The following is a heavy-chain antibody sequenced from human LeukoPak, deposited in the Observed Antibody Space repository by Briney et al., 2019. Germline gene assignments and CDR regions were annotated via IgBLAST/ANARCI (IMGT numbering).Heavy chain of an antibody. V-gene: IGHV3-30*18. CDR1: GFTFSSYG. CDR2: ISYDGSNK. J-gene: IGHJ4*02. D-gene: IGHD3-22*01. CDR3: AKCFSSGFDY. Sequence: GRSLRLSCAASGFTFSSYGMHWVRQAPGKGLEWVAVISYDGSNKYYADSVKGRFTISRDNSKNTLYLQMNSLRAEDTAVYYCAKCFSSGFDYWGQGTLVTVSS.